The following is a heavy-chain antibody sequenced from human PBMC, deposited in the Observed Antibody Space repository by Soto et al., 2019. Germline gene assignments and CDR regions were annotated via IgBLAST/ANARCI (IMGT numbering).Heavy chain of an antibody. Sequence: PGGSLRLSCAASGFSFSNYAMSWVRQAPGRGLEWVSAVSGSGVTTSYADSVKGRFTISRDNTKNTLYLQMSSLRPEDTAVYYCAKDATYTGRYYEGSWGQGTLVTVSS. CDR1: GFSFSNYA. CDR3: AKDATYTGRYYEGS. J-gene: IGHJ5*02. V-gene: IGHV3-23*01. D-gene: IGHD1-26*01. CDR2: VSGSGVTT.